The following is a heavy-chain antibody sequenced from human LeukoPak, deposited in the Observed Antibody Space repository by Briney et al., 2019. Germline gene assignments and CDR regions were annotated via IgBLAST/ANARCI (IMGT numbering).Heavy chain of an antibody. CDR3: AKAGGPRPDIYSSSWSTPLDY. J-gene: IGHJ4*02. D-gene: IGHD6-13*01. V-gene: IGHV3-23*01. Sequence: GGSLRLSCAASGFTLSSYAMSWVRQAPGKGLEWVSAISGSGGSTYYADSVKGRFTISRDNSKNTLYLQMNSLRAEDTAVYYCAKAGGPRPDIYSSSWSTPLDYWGQGTLVTVSS. CDR1: GFTLSSYA. CDR2: ISGSGGST.